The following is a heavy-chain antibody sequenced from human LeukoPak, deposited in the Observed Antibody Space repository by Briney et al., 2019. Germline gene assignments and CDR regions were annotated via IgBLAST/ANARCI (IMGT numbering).Heavy chain of an antibody. CDR1: GYTFTSYG. CDR2: VSAYDGHT. V-gene: IGHV1-18*01. Sequence: GASVKVSCRSSGYTFTSYGFSWVRQAPGQGLGWMGWVSAYDGHTNYAQKFQGRVTMTTDTSTSTVYMELRSLRSDDTAVYYCARMGDYHLVSFFDYWGQGTLVTVSS. CDR3: ARMGDYHLVSFFDY. D-gene: IGHD4/OR15-4a*01. J-gene: IGHJ4*02.